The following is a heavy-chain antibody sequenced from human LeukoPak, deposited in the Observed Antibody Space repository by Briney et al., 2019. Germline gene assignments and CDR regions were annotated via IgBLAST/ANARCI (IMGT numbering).Heavy chain of an antibody. CDR1: GFTVSSNY. CDR2: IYSGGST. J-gene: IGHJ3*02. Sequence: PGGSLRLSCAASGFTVSSNYMSWVRQAPGKGLEWVSVIYSGGSTYYADSVKGRFTISRDNSKNTLYLQMNSLRAEDTAVYYCARETFDWFHFDIWGQGTMVTVSS. V-gene: IGHV3-66*01. D-gene: IGHD3-9*01. CDR3: ARETFDWFHFDI.